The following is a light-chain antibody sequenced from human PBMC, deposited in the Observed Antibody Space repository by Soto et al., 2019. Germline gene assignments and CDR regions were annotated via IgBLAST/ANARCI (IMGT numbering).Light chain of an antibody. J-gene: IGKJ2*01. V-gene: IGKV3-11*01. CDR3: QQRSNWPRNT. CDR1: QSVSSY. CDR2: DAS. Sequence: EIVLTQSPATLSLSPGERATLSCRASQSVSSYLAWYQQKPGQAPRLLIYDASNRATGIPARFSGSGSGTDFALTISILEPEYFEVYYCQQRSNWPRNTFGQGTKLEIK.